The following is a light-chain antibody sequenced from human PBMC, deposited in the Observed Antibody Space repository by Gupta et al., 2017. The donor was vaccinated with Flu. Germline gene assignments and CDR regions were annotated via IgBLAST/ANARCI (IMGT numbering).Light chain of an antibody. CDR3: HQDGSSLYS. CDR2: GTS. CDR1: QTVSSSY. J-gene: IGKJ2*03. Sequence: EIVLTQSPGTLSLSPGERATLSCRPSQTVSSSYLAWYQQKPGQAPRLLIYGTSGRATGIPDRFSGGGSGTEFTLTISRLEPEEFAVYYCHQDGSSLYSFGQGTKLEVK. V-gene: IGKV3-20*01.